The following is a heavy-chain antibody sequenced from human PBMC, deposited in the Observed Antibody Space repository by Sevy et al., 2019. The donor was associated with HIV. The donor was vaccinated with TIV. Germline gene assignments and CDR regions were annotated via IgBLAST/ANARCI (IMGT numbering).Heavy chain of an antibody. CDR1: GGSISSYY. V-gene: IGHV4-59*01. J-gene: IGHJ4*02. CDR3: ARVQNFWSGYYKNLYYFDY. D-gene: IGHD3-3*01. Sequence: SETLSLTCTVSGGSISSYYWSWIRQPPGKGLEWIGYIYYSGSTNYNPPLKSRVTISVDTSKNQFSLKLSSVTAADTAVYYCARVQNFWSGYYKNLYYFDYWGQGTLVTVSS. CDR2: IYYSGST.